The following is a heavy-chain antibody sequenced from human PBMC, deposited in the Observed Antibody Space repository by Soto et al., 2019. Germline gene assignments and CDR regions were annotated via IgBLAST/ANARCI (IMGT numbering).Heavy chain of an antibody. V-gene: IGHV4-61*01. CDR3: ARASGGMAAGGTSVYYYGMDV. D-gene: IGHD6-13*01. Sequence: SETLSLTCTVSGGSVSSGSYYWSWIRQPPGKGLEWIGYIYYSGSTNYNPSLKSRVTISVDTSKNQFSLKLSSVTAADTAVYYWARASGGMAAGGTSVYYYGMDVWGQGTTVTVSS. J-gene: IGHJ6*02. CDR2: IYYSGST. CDR1: GGSVSSGSYY.